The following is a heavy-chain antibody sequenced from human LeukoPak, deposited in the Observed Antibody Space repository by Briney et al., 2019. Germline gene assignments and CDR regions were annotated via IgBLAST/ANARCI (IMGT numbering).Heavy chain of an antibody. CDR2: ISYDGSNK. D-gene: IGHD5-24*01. V-gene: IGHV3-30-3*01. J-gene: IGHJ4*02. CDR3: ARGRDGYKSRYFDY. CDR1: GFTFSSYA. Sequence: GGSLRLSCAASGFTFSSYAMHWVRQAPGKGLEWVAVISYDGSNKYYADSVKGRFTISRDNSKNTLYLQMNSLRAEDTAVYYCARGRDGYKSRYFDYWGQGTLVTVSS.